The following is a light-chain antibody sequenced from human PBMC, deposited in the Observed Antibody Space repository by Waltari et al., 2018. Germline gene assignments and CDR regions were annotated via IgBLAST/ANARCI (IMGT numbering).Light chain of an antibody. V-gene: IGLV2-23*02. Sequence: SALTQHSSGSGSPGTSITTSCTGTNRDGGGYYRCSWYQQPPGTSPKVMISEVSRRPSWVSNRFSGSKSGNTASLTISGLQAEDEADYYCCSYVGSSTFDCVFGGGTKLTVL. CDR2: EVS. CDR1: NRDGGGYYR. J-gene: IGLJ3*02. CDR3: CSYVGSSTFDCV.